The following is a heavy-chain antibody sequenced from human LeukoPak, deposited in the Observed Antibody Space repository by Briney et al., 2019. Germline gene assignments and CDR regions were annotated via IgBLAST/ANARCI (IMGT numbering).Heavy chain of an antibody. CDR3: ARGEVGATPYYFDY. CDR2: IYYSGST. V-gene: IGHV4-59*01. Sequence: SETLSLTYTVSGGSISSYYWSWIRQPPGKGLEWIGYIYYSGSTNYNPSLKSRVTISVDTSKNQFSLKLSSVTAADTAVYYCARGEVGATPYYFDYWGQGTLVTVSS. CDR1: GGSISSYY. D-gene: IGHD1-26*01. J-gene: IGHJ4*02.